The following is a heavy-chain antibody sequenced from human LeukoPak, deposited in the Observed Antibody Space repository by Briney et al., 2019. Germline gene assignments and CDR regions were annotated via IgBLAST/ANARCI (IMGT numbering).Heavy chain of an antibody. CDR2: ISSSSSYI. CDR3: ARGERQLVLGYMDV. J-gene: IGHJ6*03. D-gene: IGHD6-6*01. Sequence: PGGSLRLSCAASGFTFSSYSMNWVRQAPGKGLEWVSSISSSSSYIYYADSVKGRFTISRDNAKNSLYLQMNSLRAEDTAVYYCARGERQLVLGYMDVWGKGTTVTVSS. V-gene: IGHV3-21*01. CDR1: GFTFSSYS.